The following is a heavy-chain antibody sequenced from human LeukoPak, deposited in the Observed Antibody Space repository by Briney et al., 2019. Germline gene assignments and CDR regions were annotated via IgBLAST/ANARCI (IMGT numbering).Heavy chain of an antibody. CDR1: GFTFDDYA. D-gene: IGHD5-18*01. J-gene: IGHJ4*02. CDR2: ISGDGGST. Sequence: AGGSLRLSCAASGFTFDDYAMHWVRQAPGKGLEWVSLISGDGGSTYYADSVKGRFTISRDNAKNSLYLQMNGLRAEDTAVYYCAGGYSKGYWGQGTLVTVSS. V-gene: IGHV3-43*02. CDR3: AGGYSKGY.